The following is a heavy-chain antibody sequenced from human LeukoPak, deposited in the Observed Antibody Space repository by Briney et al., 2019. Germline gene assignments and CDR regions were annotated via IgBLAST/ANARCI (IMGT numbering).Heavy chain of an antibody. D-gene: IGHD5-18*01. J-gene: IGHJ3*02. V-gene: IGHV3-9*03. CDR2: ISWNSGSI. Sequence: GGSLRLSCAASGFTFDDYAMHWVRQAPGKGLEWVSGISWNSGSIGYADSVKGRFTISRDNAKNCLYLQMNSLRAEDMALYYCAKEMGPGYSYGFHDAFDIWGQGTMVTVSS. CDR1: GFTFDDYA. CDR3: AKEMGPGYSYGFHDAFDI.